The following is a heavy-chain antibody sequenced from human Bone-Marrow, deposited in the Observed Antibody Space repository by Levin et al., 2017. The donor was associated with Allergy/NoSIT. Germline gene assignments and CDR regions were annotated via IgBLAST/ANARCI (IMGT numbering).Heavy chain of an antibody. Sequence: GGSLRLSCAASGFTFDVYSMHWVRQAPGKGLEWVSSISWNSDYIGYADSVKGRLTISRDTAKNVLSMQMNSLRPEDKALYYCAKGGHSSGYSSHALDVWGQGTMVTVSS. J-gene: IGHJ3*01. CDR3: AKGGHSSGYSSHALDV. CDR1: GFTFDVYS. V-gene: IGHV3-9*01. D-gene: IGHD3-22*01. CDR2: ISWNSDYI.